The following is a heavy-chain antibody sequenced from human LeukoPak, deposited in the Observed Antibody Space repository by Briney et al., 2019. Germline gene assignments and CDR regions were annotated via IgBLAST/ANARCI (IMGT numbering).Heavy chain of an antibody. D-gene: IGHD5-24*01. CDR1: GGSFSGYY. CDR2: INHSGST. Sequence: SETLSLTCAVYGGSFSGYYWSWIRQPPGKGLEWIGEINHSGSTNYNPSLKSRVTISVDTSKNQFSLKLSSVTAADTAVYYCAIERRPRGTITFWYFDLWGRGTLVTVSS. V-gene: IGHV4-34*01. CDR3: AIERRPRGTITFWYFDL. J-gene: IGHJ2*01.